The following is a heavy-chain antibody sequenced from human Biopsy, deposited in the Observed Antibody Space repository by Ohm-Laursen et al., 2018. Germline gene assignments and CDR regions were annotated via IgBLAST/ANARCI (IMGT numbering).Heavy chain of an antibody. CDR2: LYHSGST. CDR1: GYSISSGYY. V-gene: IGHV4-38-2*01. Sequence: SETLSLTCAVSGYSISSGYYWGWIRQPPGKGLEWIGSLYHSGSTYYNPSLKSRVIISVDTSKNHFSLKLSSVTAADTAGYYCARGQALKSFDYWGQGTLVTVSS. J-gene: IGHJ4*02. CDR3: ARGQALKSFDY.